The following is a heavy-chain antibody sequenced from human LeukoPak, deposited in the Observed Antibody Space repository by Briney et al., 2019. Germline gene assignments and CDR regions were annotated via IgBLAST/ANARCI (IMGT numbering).Heavy chain of an antibody. D-gene: IGHD4-17*01. J-gene: IGHJ4*02. Sequence: ASVKVSCKASGYTFRSYDINWVRQATGQGLEWMGWMNPNSGNTGYAQKFQGRVTMTRNTSISTAYMELSSLRSEDTAVYYCARDGGGSTTVTFDYWGQGTLVTVSS. CDR1: GYTFRSYD. CDR3: ARDGGGSTTVTFDY. V-gene: IGHV1-8*01. CDR2: MNPNSGNT.